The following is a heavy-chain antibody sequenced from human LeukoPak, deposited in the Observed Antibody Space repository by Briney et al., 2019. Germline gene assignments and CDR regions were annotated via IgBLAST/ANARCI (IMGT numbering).Heavy chain of an antibody. Sequence: GGSLRLSCVASGFPLSSYSINWIRQAPGKGLEWASYISPSSGNIYYLDSVQGRFTVFRDNDRNSLFLQIDSPTAEDTAVYFCVRVKGTYFDYWGQGALVTVSS. D-gene: IGHD1-1*01. CDR3: VRVKGTYFDY. V-gene: IGHV3-48*01. CDR1: GFPLSSYS. CDR2: ISPSSGNI. J-gene: IGHJ4*02.